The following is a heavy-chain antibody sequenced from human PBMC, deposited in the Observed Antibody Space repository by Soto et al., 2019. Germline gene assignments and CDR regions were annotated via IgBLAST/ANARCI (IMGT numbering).Heavy chain of an antibody. V-gene: IGHV3-30*18. J-gene: IGHJ6*02. CDR2: ISYDGSTK. Sequence: QVQLVESGGGVIQPGKSLRLSCAASGFSFSNYGMHWVRLAPGRGLEWVAVISYDGSTKYYGDSVKGRFTISRDNSINTLYLQMNSLRAEDTALYYCAKDQISPFWSAFPPYYAYPMDGWGPGTTVTVSS. CDR1: GFSFSNYG. D-gene: IGHD3-3*01. CDR3: AKDQISPFWSAFPPYYAYPMDG.